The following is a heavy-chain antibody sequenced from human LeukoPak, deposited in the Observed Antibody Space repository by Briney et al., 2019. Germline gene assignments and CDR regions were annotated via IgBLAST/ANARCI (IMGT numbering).Heavy chain of an antibody. V-gene: IGHV1-18*01. J-gene: IGHJ4*02. CDR3: ARQAMVTPSGWDY. CDR1: GYTFTNYG. CDR2: IGPYNGIT. D-gene: IGHD4-17*01. Sequence: ASVKVSCKASGYTFTNYGISWVRQAPGQGLEWLGWIGPYNGITYYAQNFQGRVTMTTDTATSTVYMELMSLRSDDTAVYYCARQAMVTPSGWDYWGQGTLVTVSS.